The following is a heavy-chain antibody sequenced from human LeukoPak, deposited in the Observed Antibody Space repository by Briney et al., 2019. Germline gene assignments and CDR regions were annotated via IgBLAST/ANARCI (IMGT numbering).Heavy chain of an antibody. CDR3: ARQGRYPY. J-gene: IGHJ4*02. CDR1: GGSISSSSYY. V-gene: IGHV4-39*01. Sequence: SETLSLTCTVSGGSISSSSYYWGWIRRPPGKGLEWIGSIYYSGSTYYNPSLKSRVTISVDTSKNQFSLKLSSVTAADTAVYYCARQGRYPYWGQGTLVTVSS. CDR2: IYYSGST. D-gene: IGHD6-19*01.